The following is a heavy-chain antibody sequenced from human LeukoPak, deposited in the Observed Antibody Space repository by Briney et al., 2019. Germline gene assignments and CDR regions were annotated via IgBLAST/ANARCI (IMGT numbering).Heavy chain of an antibody. V-gene: IGHV3-21*01. CDR2: ISSSSSYI. J-gene: IGHJ4*02. CDR3: ARDPCSGGSCYNTD. D-gene: IGHD2-15*01. Sequence: GGSLRLSCGASGFTFSSYSMNWVRQAPGKGLEWISSISSSSSYIYYADSVKGRFTISRDNAKNSLYLQMNSLRAEDTAVYYCARDPCSGGSCYNTDWGQGTLVTVSS. CDR1: GFTFSSYS.